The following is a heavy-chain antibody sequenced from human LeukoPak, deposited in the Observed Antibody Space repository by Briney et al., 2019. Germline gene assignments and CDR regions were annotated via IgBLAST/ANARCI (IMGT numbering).Heavy chain of an antibody. CDR3: ARVATTTNPPQRPFDY. CDR1: GYSISSGYY. J-gene: IGHJ4*02. V-gene: IGHV4-38-2*01. D-gene: IGHD5-12*01. CDR2: IYYSGST. Sequence: SETLSLTCAVSGYSISSGYYWGWIRQPPGKGLEWIGSIYYSGSTYYNLSLKSRVTISVDTSKNQFSLKLSSVTAADTAVYYCARVATTTNPPQRPFDYWGQGTLVTVSS.